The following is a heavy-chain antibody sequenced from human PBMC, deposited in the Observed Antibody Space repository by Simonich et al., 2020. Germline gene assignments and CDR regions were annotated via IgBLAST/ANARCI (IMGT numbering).Heavy chain of an antibody. J-gene: IGHJ1*01. D-gene: IGHD6-13*01. CDR3: AKDVAAAGTEYFQH. Sequence: EVQLVESGGGLVQPGRSLRLSCAASGFTFDDYAMHWVRQVPGKGRGWVSGISWKRGSIGYADSGKGRFTISRDNAKNSLDLQMNSLRAEDTALYYCAKDVAAAGTEYFQHWGQGTLVTVSS. CDR2: ISWKRGSI. CDR1: GFTFDDYA. V-gene: IGHV3-9*01.